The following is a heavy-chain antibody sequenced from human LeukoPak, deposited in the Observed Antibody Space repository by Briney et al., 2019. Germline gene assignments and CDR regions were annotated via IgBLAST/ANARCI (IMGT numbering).Heavy chain of an antibody. V-gene: IGHV4-31*03. Sequence: PSQTLSLTCTVSGGSISSGGYYWSWIRQHPGKGLEWIGYIYYSGSTYYNPSLESRVTISVDTSKNQFSLKLSSVTAADTAVYYCARSGLRGYWYFDLWGRGTLVTVSS. CDR3: ARSGLRGYWYFDL. CDR2: IYYSGST. CDR1: GGSISSGGYY. D-gene: IGHD4-17*01. J-gene: IGHJ2*01.